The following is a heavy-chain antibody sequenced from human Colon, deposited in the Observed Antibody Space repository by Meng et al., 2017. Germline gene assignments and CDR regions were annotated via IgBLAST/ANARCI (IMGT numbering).Heavy chain of an antibody. CDR1: GASVSSDSHY. V-gene: IGHV4-61*03. D-gene: IGHD4-17*01. J-gene: IGHJ5*02. CDR2: IYYTGNT. CDR3: ARVNGDFDEAWFDP. Sequence: AGPGLVRPSETLSLTCTVSGASVSSDSHYWSWIRQSPGKGLEWIGYIYYTGNTNYNPSLASRVSMSLDTSKNHFSLHLTSVTAADTAIYYCARVNGDFDEAWFDPWGQGTLVTSPQ.